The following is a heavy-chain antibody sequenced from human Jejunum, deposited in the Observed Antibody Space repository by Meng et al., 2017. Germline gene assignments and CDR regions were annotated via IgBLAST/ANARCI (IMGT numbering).Heavy chain of an antibody. CDR3: ARAVYSSSWYDYYYYYGMDV. CDR2: INSDGSST. D-gene: IGHD6-13*01. V-gene: IGHV3-74*01. J-gene: IGHJ6*02. Sequence: GESLKISCEASGFTFSSYGMHWVRQAPGKGLVWVSRINSDGSSTSNADSVKGRFTISRDNAKNTLYLQMSSLRAEDTAVYYCARAVYSSSWYDYYYYYGMDVWGQGTTVTVSS. CDR1: GFTFSSYG.